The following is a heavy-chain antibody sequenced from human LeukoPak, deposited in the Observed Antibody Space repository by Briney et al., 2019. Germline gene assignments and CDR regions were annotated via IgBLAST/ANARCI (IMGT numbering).Heavy chain of an antibody. CDR3: ARQSASGRAYFDY. V-gene: IGHV4-59*08. J-gene: IGHJ4*02. D-gene: IGHD3-10*01. CDR1: GGSISSYY. CDR2: IYYTGST. Sequence: SETLSLTCTVSGGSISSYYWSWIRQPPGKGLELIGYIYYTGSTNYHPSLESRITISVDTSKNQFSLNLSSVTAADTAVYYCARQSASGRAYFDYWGQGTLVTVSS.